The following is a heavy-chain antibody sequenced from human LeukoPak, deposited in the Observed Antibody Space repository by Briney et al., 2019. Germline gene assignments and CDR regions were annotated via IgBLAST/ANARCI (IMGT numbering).Heavy chain of an antibody. D-gene: IGHD2-15*01. V-gene: IGHV5-51*01. Sequence: GESLKISCKGPGYSFPIYWIGWVRQMPGKGLEWMGIVYPDDSDIIDSPSFQGQVTISAGKSINTAYLQWSSLKASDTAMYYCARLQRYCSGGNCYFFDYWGQGTLVTVSS. CDR1: GYSFPIYW. CDR3: ARLQRYCSGGNCYFFDY. CDR2: VYPDDSDI. J-gene: IGHJ4*02.